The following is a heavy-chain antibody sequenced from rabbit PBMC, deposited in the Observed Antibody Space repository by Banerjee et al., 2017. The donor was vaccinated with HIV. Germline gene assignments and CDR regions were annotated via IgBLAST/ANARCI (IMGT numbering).Heavy chain of an antibody. CDR1: GFSFSNKA. J-gene: IGHJ4*01. CDR2: IDLLFGST. CDR3: VRGASSSGYYNL. D-gene: IGHD1-1*01. Sequence: EQLLESGGGLVQPEGSLTLTCKASGFSFSNKAVMSWVRQAPGKGLEWIGYIDLLFGSTYYASWVNGRFTISSHNAQNTLYLQLNSLTVADTATYFCVRGASSSGYYNLWGQGTLVTDS. V-gene: IGHV1S47*01.